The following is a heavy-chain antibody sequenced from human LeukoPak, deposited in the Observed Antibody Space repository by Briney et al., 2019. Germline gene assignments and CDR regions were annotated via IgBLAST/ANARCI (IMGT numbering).Heavy chain of an antibody. CDR1: GDSISSGSYY. Sequence: SETLSLTCTVSGDSISSGSYYWSWIRQPAGKGLEWIGRIYTSESTNYNPSLKSRVTMSVDTSKNQFSLKLSSVTAADTAVYYCVWGSGSYYNGVDYWGQGTLVTVSS. D-gene: IGHD3-10*01. CDR3: VWGSGSYYNGVDY. V-gene: IGHV4-61*02. J-gene: IGHJ4*02. CDR2: IYTSEST.